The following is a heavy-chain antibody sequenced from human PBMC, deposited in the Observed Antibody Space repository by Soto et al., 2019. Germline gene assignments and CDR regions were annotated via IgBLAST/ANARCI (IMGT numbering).Heavy chain of an antibody. V-gene: IGHV5-10-1*01. CDR3: ARFTNALGDY. J-gene: IGHJ4*02. Sequence: PXESLKISVKGSGYSFTTYWISWVRQMPGKGLEWMGRIDPSDSYTDYSPSFQGHVTISADKSISTAYLQWSSLKASDTAMYYCARFTNALGDYWGQGTLVTVSS. D-gene: IGHD2-8*01. CDR2: IDPSDSYT. CDR1: GYSFTTYW.